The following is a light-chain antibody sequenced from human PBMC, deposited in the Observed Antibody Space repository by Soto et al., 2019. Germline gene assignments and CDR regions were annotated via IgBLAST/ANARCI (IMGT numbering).Light chain of an antibody. CDR1: SSNIGAGYD. J-gene: IGLJ2*01. CDR2: GNS. Sequence: QSVLTQPPSVSGAPGQRVTISCTGSSSNIGAGYDVHWYQQLPGTAPKLLIYGNSNRPSGVPDRFSGPKSGTSASLAITGLQAEDEADYYCQSYDSSLVVFGGGTKVTVL. V-gene: IGLV1-40*01. CDR3: QSYDSSLVV.